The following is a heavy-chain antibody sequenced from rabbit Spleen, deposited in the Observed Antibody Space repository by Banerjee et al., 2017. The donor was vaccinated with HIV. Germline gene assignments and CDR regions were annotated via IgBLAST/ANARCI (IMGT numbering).Heavy chain of an antibody. D-gene: IGHD1-1*01. V-gene: IGHV1S40*01. J-gene: IGHJ6*01. CDR2: IDAGSGNT. CDR1: GVSFSISSY. CDR3: ARDTSSSFSSYGMDL. Sequence: QSLEESGGDLVKPGASLTLTCTASGVSFSISSYMCWVRQAPGKGLEWIACIDAGSGNTYYASWAKGRFTISKTSSTTVTLQMTSLTAADTATYFCARDTSSSFSSYGMDLWGPGTLVTVS.